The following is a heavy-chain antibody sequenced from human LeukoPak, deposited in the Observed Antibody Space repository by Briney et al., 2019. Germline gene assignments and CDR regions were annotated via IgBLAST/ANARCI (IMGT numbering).Heavy chain of an antibody. D-gene: IGHD2-21*01. CDR2: INPNSGGT. Sequence: ASVKVSCKTSGYSFTDYYMHWVRQAPGQGLEWMGWINPNSGGTSSAQKFQGRVTMTRDASITTVYMEVSWLTSDDTAIYYCARADRLHGGPYLIGPWGQGTLVTVSS. CDR1: GYSFTDYY. CDR3: ARADRLHGGPYLIGP. V-gene: IGHV1-2*02. J-gene: IGHJ5*02.